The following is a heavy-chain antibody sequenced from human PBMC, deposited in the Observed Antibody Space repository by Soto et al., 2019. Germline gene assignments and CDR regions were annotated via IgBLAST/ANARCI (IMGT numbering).Heavy chain of an antibody. Sequence: PGGSLRLSCAASGFTFSSYAMCWVRQAPGKGLEWVSALGGTGGRAYYADSVKGRFTVSRDNSRNTLFLQMNSLRVEDTAIYYCGKADRPYYEILTGRGYWGQGALFTVS. CDR3: GKADRPYYEILTGRGY. CDR2: LGGTGGRA. J-gene: IGHJ4*02. CDR1: GFTFSSYA. V-gene: IGHV3-23*01. D-gene: IGHD3-9*01.